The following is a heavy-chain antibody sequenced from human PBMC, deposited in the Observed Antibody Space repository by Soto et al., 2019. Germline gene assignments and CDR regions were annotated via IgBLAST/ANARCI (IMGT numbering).Heavy chain of an antibody. CDR3: AKGGLRYFDWLRFDP. J-gene: IGHJ5*02. CDR1: GFTFDDYA. CDR2: ISWNSGSI. V-gene: IGHV3-9*01. D-gene: IGHD3-9*01. Sequence: GGSLRLSCAASGFTFDDYAMHWVRQAPGKGLEWVSGISWNSGSIGYAYSVKGRFTISRDNAKNSPYLQMNSLRAEDTALYYWAKGGLRYFDWLRFDPWGQGTLVTVSS.